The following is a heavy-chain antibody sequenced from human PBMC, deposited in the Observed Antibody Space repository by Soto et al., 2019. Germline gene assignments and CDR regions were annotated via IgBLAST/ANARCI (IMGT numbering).Heavy chain of an antibody. CDR2: IYYTGST. CDR3: ARIEMASIK. CDR1: GAFMRSGGYY. Sequence: ALSLTSSDAGAFMRSGGYYWSWLRQSPGKGLEWIGHIYYTGSTFYSPSLKSRLTISLDTSKNQFSLDLRSVKAADTAMYYCARIEMASIKWGRGTMVTV. J-gene: IGHJ4*02. V-gene: IGHV4-31*03.